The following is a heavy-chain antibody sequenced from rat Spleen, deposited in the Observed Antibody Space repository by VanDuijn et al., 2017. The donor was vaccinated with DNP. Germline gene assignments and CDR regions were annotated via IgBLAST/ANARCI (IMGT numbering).Heavy chain of an antibody. D-gene: IGHD3-8*01. V-gene: IGHV5-19*01. CDR2: ITETGGTT. J-gene: IGHJ2*01. CDR3: TSNPHIRTAAPFDY. Sequence: EVQLVESGGGLVQPGRSMKLSCAASGFTFSNYGMHWIRQAPTKGLEWVASITETGGTTYYSDSVKGRFSLSRDNAKSTLYLQVNSLRSEDTATYYCTSNPHIRTAAPFDYWGQGVMVTVSS. CDR1: GFTFSNYG.